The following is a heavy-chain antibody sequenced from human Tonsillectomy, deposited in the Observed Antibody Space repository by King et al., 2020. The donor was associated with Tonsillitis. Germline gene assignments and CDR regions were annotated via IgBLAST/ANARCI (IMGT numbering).Heavy chain of an antibody. V-gene: IGHV3-74*01. J-gene: IGHJ5*02. CDR3: TRCDDDYSRGFVP. Sequence: VQLVESGGGLVQPGGSLRLSCAASGFTFSSYWMHWVRQAPGKGLVWVSRINSDGSRTRYADSVKGRFTISRDNAKNTLYLQMNSLRAEDTAVYYCTRCDDDYSRGFVPWGQGPLVTVSS. CDR1: GFTFSSYW. D-gene: IGHD6-13*01. CDR2: INSDGSRT.